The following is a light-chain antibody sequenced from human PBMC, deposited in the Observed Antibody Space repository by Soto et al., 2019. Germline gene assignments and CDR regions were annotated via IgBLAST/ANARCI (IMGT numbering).Light chain of an antibody. Sequence: DIQLTQSPSFLSASVGDTVTITCRASQDISTSLAWYQQKPGMAPKLLIYAASTLHSGVPSRFSGSGSAKDFTLTISGLQPEDCATYSCQQVNGYPFTFGGGTKVEIK. V-gene: IGKV1-9*01. CDR3: QQVNGYPFT. CDR2: AAS. CDR1: QDISTS. J-gene: IGKJ4*01.